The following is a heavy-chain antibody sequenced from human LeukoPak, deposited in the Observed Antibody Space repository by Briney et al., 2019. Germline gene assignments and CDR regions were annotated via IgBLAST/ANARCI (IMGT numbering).Heavy chain of an antibody. D-gene: IGHD3-10*01. CDR3: ARTLYGSGSYYDFDY. CDR1: GGSFSGYY. CDR2: INHSGST. J-gene: IGHJ4*02. Sequence: PSETLSLTCAVHGGSFSGYYWSWIRQPPGKGLEWIGEINHSGSTNYNPSLKSRVTISVDTSKNQFSLKLSSVTAADTAVYYCARTLYGSGSYYDFDYWGQGTLVTVSS. V-gene: IGHV4-34*01.